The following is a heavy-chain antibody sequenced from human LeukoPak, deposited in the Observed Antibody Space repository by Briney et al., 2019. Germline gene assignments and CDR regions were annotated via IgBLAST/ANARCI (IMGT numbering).Heavy chain of an antibody. CDR3: AKSKQQLVDYYYYGMDV. CDR2: IWYDGSNK. D-gene: IGHD6-13*01. CDR1: GFTFSSYG. Sequence: GSLRLSCAASGFTFSSYGMHWVRQAPGKGLEWVAVIWYDGSNKYYPDSVKGRFTISRDNSKNTLYLQMNSLRAADTAMYYCAKSKQQLVDYYYYGMDVWGQGTTVTVSS. J-gene: IGHJ6*02. V-gene: IGHV3-30*02.